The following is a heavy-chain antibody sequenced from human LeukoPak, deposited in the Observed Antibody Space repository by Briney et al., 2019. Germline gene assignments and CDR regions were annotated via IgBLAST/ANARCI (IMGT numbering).Heavy chain of an antibody. CDR2: IKQDGSEK. Sequence: GGSLRLSCAASGFSLSSYWMTWVRQAPGKGLEWVANIKQDGSEKYYVDSVKGRFTISRDNAKNSLYLQMNSLRAEDTAVYYCARDLGSIDYYDSKGWFDPWGQGTLVTVSS. CDR1: GFSLSSYW. CDR3: ARDLGSIDYYDSKGWFDP. D-gene: IGHD3-22*01. J-gene: IGHJ5*02. V-gene: IGHV3-7*01.